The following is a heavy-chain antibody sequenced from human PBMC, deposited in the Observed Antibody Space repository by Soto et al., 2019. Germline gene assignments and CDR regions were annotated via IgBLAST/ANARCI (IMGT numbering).Heavy chain of an antibody. CDR1: GFTFSSYA. V-gene: IGHV3-23*01. CDR2: ISGSGGST. Sequence: GSLRLSCAASGFTFSSYAMSWVRQAPGKGLEGVSAISGSGGSTYYADSVKGRFTISRDNSKNTLYLQTNSLRAEDTAVYYCAKDVAAAGTGGWFDPWGQGTLVTVSS. D-gene: IGHD6-13*01. J-gene: IGHJ5*02. CDR3: AKDVAAAGTGGWFDP.